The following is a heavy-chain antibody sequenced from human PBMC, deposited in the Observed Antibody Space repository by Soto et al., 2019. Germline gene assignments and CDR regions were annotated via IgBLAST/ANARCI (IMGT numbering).Heavy chain of an antibody. D-gene: IGHD2-15*01. Sequence: QVQLQESGPGLVKPSETLSLTCTVSGVSFSTYYWSWIRQAPGKGLEWIGYIYYSGSSNYNPSLKSRVTMSVDTSKNRLSLKLSSVTAADTAVYYCARDQGGPFDYWGQGTLVTVSS. CDR3: ARDQGGPFDY. J-gene: IGHJ4*02. V-gene: IGHV4-59*01. CDR1: GVSFSTYY. CDR2: IYYSGSS.